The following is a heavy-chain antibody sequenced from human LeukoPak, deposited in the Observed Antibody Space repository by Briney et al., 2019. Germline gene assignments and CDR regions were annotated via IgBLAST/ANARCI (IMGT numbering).Heavy chain of an antibody. CDR1: GGTFSSYA. CDR2: IIPIFGTA. V-gene: IGHV1-69*06. J-gene: IGHJ3*02. Sequence: GASVKVSCKASGGTFSSYAISWVRQAPGQGLEWMGGIIPIFGTANYAQKFQGRVTITADKSTSTAYMELSSLRSEDTAVYYCATTTMRGDAFDIWGQGTMVTVSS. CDR3: ATTTMRGDAFDI. D-gene: IGHD1-26*01.